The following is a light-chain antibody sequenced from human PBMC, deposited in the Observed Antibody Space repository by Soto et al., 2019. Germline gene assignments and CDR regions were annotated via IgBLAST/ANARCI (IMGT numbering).Light chain of an antibody. Sequence: EIVMTQTPASLSVSPGDGATLSCRASQSVASNVAWYQQKPGQGPRRLIHGASTTAVGVPSRFSGSGSGTDFTLTISSLQSEDFAVYYCQQYHNWPPQYTFGQGTMLQIK. CDR3: QQYHNWPPQYT. CDR1: QSVASN. CDR2: GAS. J-gene: IGKJ2*01. V-gene: IGKV3-15*01.